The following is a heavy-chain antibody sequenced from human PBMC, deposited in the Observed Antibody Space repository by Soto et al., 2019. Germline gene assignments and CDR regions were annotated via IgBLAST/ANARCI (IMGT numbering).Heavy chain of an antibody. CDR3: ARGRPWELFDY. D-gene: IGHD1-26*01. V-gene: IGHV4-59*02. Sequence: QVQLQESGPGLVKPSETLSLTCTVSGGSVNTYYWSWIRQPPGKGLEWIGYIYYSGNTNYNPSLKSRFTISVDTSQNQFSLKLSSMTAADTAVDLCARGRPWELFDYWGQGTLVTVSS. J-gene: IGHJ4*02. CDR1: GGSVNTYY. CDR2: IYYSGNT.